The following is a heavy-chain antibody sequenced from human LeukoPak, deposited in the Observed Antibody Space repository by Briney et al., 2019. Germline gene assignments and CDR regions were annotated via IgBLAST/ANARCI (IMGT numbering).Heavy chain of an antibody. Sequence: GVSLRLSCAASGFTVSTNYMSWVRQAPGKGLEWVSVIYRDDTTYYADSVKGRFTISRDNSKNTLYLQMNSLRAEDTAVYFCARAAYDSGSYIVNHDYWGQGTLVTVSS. V-gene: IGHV3-53*01. D-gene: IGHD3-22*01. CDR1: GFTVSTNY. CDR3: ARAAYDSGSYIVNHDY. CDR2: IYRDDTT. J-gene: IGHJ4*02.